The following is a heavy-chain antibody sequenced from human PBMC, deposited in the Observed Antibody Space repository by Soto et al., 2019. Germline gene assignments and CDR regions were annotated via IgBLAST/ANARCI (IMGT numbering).Heavy chain of an antibody. V-gene: IGHV4-30-2*01. CDR1: GDTISTGGYT. D-gene: IGHD3-10*01. Sequence: KSSETLSLTCDVSGDTISTGGYTWAWIRQPPGKALEWIGHIYHSGNTNYNPSLKSRVTISVDTSKNQFSLKLNSMTAADTAVYYCARHNYGSGSTYFDYWGQGTLVTVSS. CDR2: IYHSGNT. J-gene: IGHJ4*02. CDR3: ARHNYGSGSTYFDY.